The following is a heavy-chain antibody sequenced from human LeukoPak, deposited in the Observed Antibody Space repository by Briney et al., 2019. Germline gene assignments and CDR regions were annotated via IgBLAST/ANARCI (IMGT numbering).Heavy chain of an antibody. J-gene: IGHJ4*02. CDR3: ARSIGGNTHFDY. V-gene: IGHV3-53*01. D-gene: IGHD4-23*01. CDR2: IFSGGST. Sequence: GGSLTLSCAASGLTVSSNYMSWARQAPGKGLEWVSVIFSGGSTYYADSVKGRFTISRDNSKNTVYLQMNSLRAEDTAVYYCARSIGGNTHFDYWGQGTLGTVSS. CDR1: GLTVSSNY.